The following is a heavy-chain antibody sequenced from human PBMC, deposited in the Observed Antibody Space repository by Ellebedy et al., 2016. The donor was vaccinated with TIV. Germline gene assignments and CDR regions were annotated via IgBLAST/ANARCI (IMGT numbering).Heavy chain of an antibody. Sequence: GESLKISXAASGFTFSSYGMHWVRQAPGKGLEWVAVISYDGSNKYYADSVKGRFTISRDNSKNTLYLQMNSLRAEDTAVYYCAKDFAGVRSAFDIWGQGTMVTVSS. D-gene: IGHD7-27*01. CDR3: AKDFAGVRSAFDI. V-gene: IGHV3-30*18. J-gene: IGHJ3*02. CDR1: GFTFSSYG. CDR2: ISYDGSNK.